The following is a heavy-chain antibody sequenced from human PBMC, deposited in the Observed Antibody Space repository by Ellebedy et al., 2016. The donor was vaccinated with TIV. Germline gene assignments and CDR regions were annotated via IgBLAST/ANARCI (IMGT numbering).Heavy chain of an antibody. D-gene: IGHD3-10*01. V-gene: IGHV3-15*01. CDR2: IKSKTDGGTT. J-gene: IGHJ4*02. CDR3: ARDPLGYYFDY. Sequence: GESLKISCAASGFTFSNAWMSWVRQAPGKGLEWVGRIKSKTDGGTTDYAAPVKGRFTISRDDSKNTLYLQMNSLKTEDTAVYYCARDPLGYYFDYWGQGTLVTVSS. CDR1: GFTFSNAW.